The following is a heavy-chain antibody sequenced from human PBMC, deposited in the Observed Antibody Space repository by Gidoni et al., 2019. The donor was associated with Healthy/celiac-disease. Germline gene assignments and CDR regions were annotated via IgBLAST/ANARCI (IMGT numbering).Heavy chain of an antibody. V-gene: IGHV3-13*01. CDR1: GFTFSSYD. CDR2: IGTAGDT. J-gene: IGHJ4*02. D-gene: IGHD1-26*01. Sequence: EVQLVESGGGLVQPGGSLRLSCAASGFTFSSYDMHWVRQATGKGLEWVSAIGTAGDTYYPGSVKGRFTISRENAKNSLYLQMNSLRAEDTAVYYCARGVLYSGRHFDYWGQGTLVTVSS. CDR3: ARGVLYSGRHFDY.